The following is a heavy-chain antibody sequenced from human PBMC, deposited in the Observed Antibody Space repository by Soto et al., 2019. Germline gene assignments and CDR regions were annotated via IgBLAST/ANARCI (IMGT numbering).Heavy chain of an antibody. CDR1: GFTFSSYA. CDR2: ISSNGGST. D-gene: IGHD3-22*01. Sequence: GGSLRLSCSASGFTFSSYAMHWVRQAPGKGLEYVSAISSNGGSTYYADSVKGRFTISRDNSKNTLYLQMSSLRAEDTAVYYCVKEPYYYDSSGYYYGYFDYWGQGTLVTVSS. CDR3: VKEPYYYDSSGYYYGYFDY. J-gene: IGHJ4*02. V-gene: IGHV3-64D*06.